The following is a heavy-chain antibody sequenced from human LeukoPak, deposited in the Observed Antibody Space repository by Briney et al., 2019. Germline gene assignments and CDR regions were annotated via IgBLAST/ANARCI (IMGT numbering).Heavy chain of an antibody. J-gene: IGHJ4*02. CDR3: TRAGYCTSTSCYVIDY. CDR2: ICHSGSV. Sequence: SETLSLTCAVSGDSISSSNWWSWVRQPPGKGLEWIGEICHSGSVNYNPSLTSRVTISVDKSKNQFSLKLTSVTAADTAVYYCTRAGYCTSTSCYVIDYWGQGTLVTVSS. D-gene: IGHD2-2*01. V-gene: IGHV4-4*02. CDR1: GDSISSSNW.